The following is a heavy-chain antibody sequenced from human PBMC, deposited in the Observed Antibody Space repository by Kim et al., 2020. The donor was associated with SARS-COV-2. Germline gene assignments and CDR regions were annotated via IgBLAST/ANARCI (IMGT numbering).Heavy chain of an antibody. J-gene: IGHJ5*02. CDR3: ARVALGYFSSTRCHKGFDP. Sequence: SETLSLTCTVSGGSISSYYWSWIRQPPGKGLEWIGYIYYSGSTNYNPSLKSRVTISVDTSKNQFSLKLSSLTAADTAVYYCARVALGYFSSTRCHKGFDPWGQVTLVTVSS. V-gene: IGHV4-59*01. D-gene: IGHD2-2*03. CDR1: GGSISSYY. CDR2: IYYSGST.